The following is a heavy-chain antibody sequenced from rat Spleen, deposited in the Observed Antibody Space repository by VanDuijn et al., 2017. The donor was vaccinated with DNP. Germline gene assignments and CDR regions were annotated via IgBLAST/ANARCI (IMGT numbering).Heavy chain of an antibody. CDR3: ATHDAYGPPMDA. D-gene: IGHD1-11*01. J-gene: IGHJ4*01. Sequence: EVHLVESGGGLVQPGRSLKLSCAASGFTFSDYNMAWVRQAPKKGLEWVATISYDGSSTYYRDSVKGRFTISRDNAKSTLYLQMDSLRSEDTATYYCATHDAYGPPMDAWGQGTSVTVSS. V-gene: IGHV5-7*01. CDR1: GFTFSDYN. CDR2: ISYDGSST.